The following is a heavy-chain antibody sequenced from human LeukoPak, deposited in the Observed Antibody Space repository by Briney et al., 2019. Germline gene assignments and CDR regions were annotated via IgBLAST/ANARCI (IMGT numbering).Heavy chain of an antibody. Sequence: ASVKVSCKTSGGTFSSYAINWVRQATGQGLEWMGWMNPNSGNTGYAQKFQGRVTMTRNTSISTAYMELSSLRSEDTAVYYCARAVYGSDNYYYYYMDVWGKGTTVTISS. CDR3: ARAVYGSDNYYYYYMDV. V-gene: IGHV1-8*02. CDR2: MNPNSGNT. J-gene: IGHJ6*03. D-gene: IGHD2/OR15-2a*01. CDR1: GGTFSSYA.